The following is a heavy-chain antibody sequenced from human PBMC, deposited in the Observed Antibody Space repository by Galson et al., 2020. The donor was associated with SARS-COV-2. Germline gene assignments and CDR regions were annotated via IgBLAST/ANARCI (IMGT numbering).Heavy chain of an antibody. D-gene: IGHD1-26*01. CDR2: IYYSGST. V-gene: IGHV4-61*01. CDR1: GGSVSSGSYH. Sequence: SETLSLTCTVSGGSVSSGSYHWSWIRQPPGKGLEWIGYIYYSGSTNYNPSLKSRVTISVDTSKNQFSLKLSSVTAADTAVYYCARVESGSYYLSWFDPWGQGTLVTVSS. CDR3: ARVESGSYYLSWFDP. J-gene: IGHJ5*02.